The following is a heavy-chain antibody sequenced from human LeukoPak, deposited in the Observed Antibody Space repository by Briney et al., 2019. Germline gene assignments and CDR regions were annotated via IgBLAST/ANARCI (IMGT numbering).Heavy chain of an antibody. CDR3: ARGEVIAYGDYVSY. CDR2: ISYDGSNK. J-gene: IGHJ4*02. V-gene: IGHV3-30-3*01. CDR1: GFTFSSYA. D-gene: IGHD4-17*01. Sequence: GGSLRLSCAASGFTFSSYAMHWVRQAPGKGLEWVAVISYDGSNKYYADSVKGRFTISRDNSKNTLYLQMNSLRAEDTAVYYCARGEVIAYGDYVSYWGQGTLVTVSS.